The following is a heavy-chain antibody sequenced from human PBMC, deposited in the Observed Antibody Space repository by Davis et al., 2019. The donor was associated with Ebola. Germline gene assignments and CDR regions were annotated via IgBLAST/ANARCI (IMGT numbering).Heavy chain of an antibody. CDR2: ISSSSSTI. D-gene: IGHD3-3*01. V-gene: IGHV3-48*02. CDR1: GFTFSSYS. CDR3: ARDFPYYDFWSGYYYYYYYYMDV. J-gene: IGHJ6*03. Sequence: GESLKISCAASGFTFSSYSMNWVRQAPGKGLEWVSYISSSSSTIYYADSVKGRFTISRDNAKNSLYLQMNSLRDEDTAVYYCARDFPYYDFWSGYYYYYYYYMDVWGKGTTVTVSS.